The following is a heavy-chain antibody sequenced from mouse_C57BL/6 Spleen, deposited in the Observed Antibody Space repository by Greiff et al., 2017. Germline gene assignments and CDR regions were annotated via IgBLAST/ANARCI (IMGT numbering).Heavy chain of an antibody. D-gene: IGHD1-1*01. CDR2: IWSGGST. J-gene: IGHJ1*03. Sequence: QVHVKQSGPGLVQPSQSLSITCTVSGFSLTSYGVHWVRQSPGKGLEWLGVIWSGGSTDYNAAFISRLSISKDNSKSQVFFKMNSLQADDTAIYYCARETTVVATSHWYFDVWGTGTTVTVSS. CDR1: GFSLTSYG. V-gene: IGHV2-2*01. CDR3: ARETTVVATSHWYFDV.